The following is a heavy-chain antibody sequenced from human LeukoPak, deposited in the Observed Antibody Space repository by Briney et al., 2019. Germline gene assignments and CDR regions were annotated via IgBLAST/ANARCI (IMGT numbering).Heavy chain of an antibody. V-gene: IGHV3-21*01. J-gene: IGHJ3*02. Sequence: PGGSLRLSCAASGFTFSSYSMNWVRQAPGKGLEWVSSISSSSSYIYYADSVKGRFTISRDNAKNSLYLQMNSLRAEDTAVYYCARTGGAVAAPDAFDIWGQGTMVTVSS. CDR3: ARTGGAVAAPDAFDI. D-gene: IGHD6-19*01. CDR2: ISSSSSYI. CDR1: GFTFSSYS.